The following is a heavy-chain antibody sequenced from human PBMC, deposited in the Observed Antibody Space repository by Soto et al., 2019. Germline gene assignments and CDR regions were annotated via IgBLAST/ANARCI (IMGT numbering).Heavy chain of an antibody. Sequence: GGSLRLSCAASGFTFSSYAMSWVRQAPGKGLEWVSAISGSGGSTYYADSVKGRFTISRDNSKNTLYLQMNSLRAEDTAVYYCAKESTMIVVAKRGGYFDYWGQGTLVTVSS. CDR3: AKESTMIVVAKRGGYFDY. V-gene: IGHV3-23*01. J-gene: IGHJ4*02. CDR1: GFTFSSYA. D-gene: IGHD3-22*01. CDR2: ISGSGGST.